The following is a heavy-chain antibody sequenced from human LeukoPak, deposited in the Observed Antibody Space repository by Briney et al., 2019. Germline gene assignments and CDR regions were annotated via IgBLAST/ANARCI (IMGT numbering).Heavy chain of an antibody. CDR3: ARQRFLEWLSWFDP. J-gene: IGHJ5*02. CDR2: IYYSGST. CDR1: GGSVSSYY. D-gene: IGHD3-3*01. V-gene: IGHV4-59*08. Sequence: PSETLSLTCTVSGGSVSSYYWSWIRQPPGKGLEWIGYIYYSGSTYYNPSLKSRVTISLDTSKNQFSLRLSSVTAADTAVYYCARQRFLEWLSWFDPWGQGTLVTVSS.